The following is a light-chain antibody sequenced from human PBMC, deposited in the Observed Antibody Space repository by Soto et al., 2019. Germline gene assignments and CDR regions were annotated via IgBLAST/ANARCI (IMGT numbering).Light chain of an antibody. CDR3: QQYNSYPYT. Sequence: DIQMTQSPSTLSASVGDRVTITCRASQSISSWLAWYQQKPGKAPKLLIYDASSLESGVPSRFIGSGSGTEFTLTISSRQPDDFTTYYCQQYNSYPYTFGQGTKLEIK. V-gene: IGKV1-5*01. CDR2: DAS. CDR1: QSISSW. J-gene: IGKJ2*01.